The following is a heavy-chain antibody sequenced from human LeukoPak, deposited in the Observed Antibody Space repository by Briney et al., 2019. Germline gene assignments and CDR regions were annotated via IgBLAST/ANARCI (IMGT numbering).Heavy chain of an antibody. CDR1: GYSISSGYY. Sequence: SETLSLTCTVSGYSISSGYYWGWIRQPPGKGLEWIGSIYHSGSTYYNPSLKSRVTISVDTSKNQFSLKLSSVTAADTAVYYCARGVGYCSGGSCYSALDHYYYYMGVWGKGTTVTVSS. CDR3: ARGVGYCSGGSCYSALDHYYYYMGV. V-gene: IGHV4-38-2*02. J-gene: IGHJ6*03. D-gene: IGHD2-15*01. CDR2: IYHSGST.